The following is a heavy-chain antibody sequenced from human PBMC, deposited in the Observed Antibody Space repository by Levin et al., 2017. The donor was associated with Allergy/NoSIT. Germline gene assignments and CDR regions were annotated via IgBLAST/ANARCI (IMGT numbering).Heavy chain of an antibody. CDR3: ARDYGGYSGYDYRLFDY. CDR2: ISSSSSYI. D-gene: IGHD5-12*01. CDR1: GFTFSSYS. V-gene: IGHV3-21*01. J-gene: IGHJ4*02. Sequence: LSLTCAASGFTFSSYSMNWVRQAPGKGLEWVSSISSSSSYIYYADSVKGRFTISRDNAKNSLYLQMNSLRAEDTAVYYCARDYGGYSGYDYRLFDYWGQGTLVTVSS.